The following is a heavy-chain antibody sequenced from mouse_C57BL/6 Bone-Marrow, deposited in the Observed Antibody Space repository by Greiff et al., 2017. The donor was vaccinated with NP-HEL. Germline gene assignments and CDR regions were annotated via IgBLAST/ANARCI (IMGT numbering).Heavy chain of an antibody. Sequence: EVQLQESGGGLVKPGGSLKLSCAASGFTFSDYGMHWVRQAPEKGLEWVAYISSGSSTIYYADTVKGRFTISRDNAKNTLFLQMTSLRSEDTAMYYCARRGYYGSSLYFDVWGTGTTVTVTS. CDR3: ARRGYYGSSLYFDV. CDR2: ISSGSSTI. V-gene: IGHV5-17*01. CDR1: GFTFSDYG. J-gene: IGHJ1*03. D-gene: IGHD1-1*01.